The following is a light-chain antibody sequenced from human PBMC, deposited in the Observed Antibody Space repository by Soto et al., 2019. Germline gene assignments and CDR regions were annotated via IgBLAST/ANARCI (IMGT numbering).Light chain of an antibody. CDR1: QNIGSS. CDR2: DAS. V-gene: IGKV3-11*01. Sequence: EIVLTQSPATLSLSPGERATLSCRASQNIGSSLAWYQQTPGQAPRLLIYDASNRATGIPARFSGSGSGTDFTLTISSLEPEDFAVYYCQQRSDWPRTFGQGTKVDIK. J-gene: IGKJ1*01. CDR3: QQRSDWPRT.